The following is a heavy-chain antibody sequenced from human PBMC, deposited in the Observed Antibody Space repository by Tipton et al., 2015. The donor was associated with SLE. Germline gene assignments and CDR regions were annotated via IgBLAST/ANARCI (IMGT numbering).Heavy chain of an antibody. CDR2: INHSGST. D-gene: IGHD3-3*01. V-gene: IGHV4-34*01. CDR3: ARFRYYDLLYYFDY. Sequence: TLSLTCAVYGGSFSGYYWSWIRQPPGKGLVWIGEINHSGSTNYNPSLKSRVTISVDTSKNQFSLKLSSVTAADTAVYYCARFRYYDLLYYFDYWGHGTLVTVSS. CDR1: GGSFSGYY. J-gene: IGHJ4*01.